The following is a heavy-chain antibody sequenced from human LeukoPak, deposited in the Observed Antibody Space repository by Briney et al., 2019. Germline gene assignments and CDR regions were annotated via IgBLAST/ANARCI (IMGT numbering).Heavy chain of an antibody. CDR2: ISGSGGST. CDR3: AKRVLAVAGKHFDY. D-gene: IGHD6-19*01. V-gene: IGHV3-23*01. Sequence: GGSLRLSCAASGFTFSSYAMSWVRQAPGKGLGWVSAISGSGGSTYCADSVKGRFTIPRDNSKNTLYLQMNSLRAEDTAVYYCAKRVLAVAGKHFDYWGQGTLVTVSS. CDR1: GFTFSSYA. J-gene: IGHJ4*02.